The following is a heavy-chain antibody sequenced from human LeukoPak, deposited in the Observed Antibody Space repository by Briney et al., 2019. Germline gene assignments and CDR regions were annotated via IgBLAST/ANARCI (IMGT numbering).Heavy chain of an antibody. Sequence: PGGSLRLSCAASGFTFSSYSMNWVRQAPGKGLEWVSSISSSSSYIYYADSVKGRFTISRDNAKNSLYLQMSSLRAEDTAVYYCARDPPLPVTTDYFDYWGQGTLVTVSS. D-gene: IGHD4-17*01. CDR3: ARDPPLPVTTDYFDY. V-gene: IGHV3-21*01. CDR1: GFTFSSYS. CDR2: ISSSSSYI. J-gene: IGHJ4*02.